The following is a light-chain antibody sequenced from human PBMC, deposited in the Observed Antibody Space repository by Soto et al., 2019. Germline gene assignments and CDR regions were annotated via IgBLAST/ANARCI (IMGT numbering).Light chain of an antibody. Sequence: EILMTQSPATLSVSPGERTTLSCRASQSIGNSLDWIQQKPGQAPRLLLYDVSFRATDIPPRFSGSGSGTEFTLTISSLQSEDFAVYYCLQYQNWPRTFGQGTKVEIK. CDR2: DVS. J-gene: IGKJ1*01. CDR3: LQYQNWPRT. CDR1: QSIGNS. V-gene: IGKV3-15*01.